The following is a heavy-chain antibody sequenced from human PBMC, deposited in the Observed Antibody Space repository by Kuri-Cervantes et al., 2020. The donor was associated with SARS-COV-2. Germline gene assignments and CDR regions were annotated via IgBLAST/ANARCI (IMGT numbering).Heavy chain of an antibody. CDR3: AGTRDIVVVVAANNWFDP. V-gene: IGHV4-34*01. D-gene: IGHD2-15*01. Sequence: SETLSLTCAVYGGSFSGYYWSWIRQPPGKGLEWIGEINHSGSTNYNPSLKSRVTISVDTSKNQFSLKLSPVTAADTAVYYCAGTRDIVVVVAANNWFDPWGQGTLVTVSS. J-gene: IGHJ5*02. CDR1: GGSFSGYY. CDR2: INHSGST.